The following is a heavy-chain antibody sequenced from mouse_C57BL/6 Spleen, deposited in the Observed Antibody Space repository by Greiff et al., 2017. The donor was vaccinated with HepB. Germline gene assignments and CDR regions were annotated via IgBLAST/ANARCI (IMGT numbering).Heavy chain of an antibody. CDR2: ISSGGSYT. Sequence: EVKLVESGGDLVKPGGSLKLSCAASGFTFSSYGMSWVRQTPDKRLEWVATISSGGSYTYYPDSVKGRFTISRDNAKNTLYLQMSSLKSEDTAMYYWARRRGGSSYAYFDYWGQGTTLTVSS. D-gene: IGHD1-1*01. CDR1: GFTFSSYG. V-gene: IGHV5-6*02. CDR3: ARRRGGSSYAYFDY. J-gene: IGHJ2*01.